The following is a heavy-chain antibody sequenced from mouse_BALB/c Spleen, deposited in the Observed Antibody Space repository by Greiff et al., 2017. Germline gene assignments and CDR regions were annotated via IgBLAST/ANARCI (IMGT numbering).Heavy chain of an antibody. D-gene: IGHD2-3*01. CDR3: ARWLLPYWYFDV. J-gene: IGHJ1*01. CDR2: ISYSGST. V-gene: IGHV3-2*02. Sequence: EVQGVESGPGLVKPSQSLSLTCTVTGYSITSDYAWNWIRQFPGNKLEWMGYISYSGSTSYNPSLKSRISITRDTSKNQFFLQLNSVTTEDTATYYCARWLLPYWYFDVWGAGTTVTVSS. CDR1: GYSITSDYA.